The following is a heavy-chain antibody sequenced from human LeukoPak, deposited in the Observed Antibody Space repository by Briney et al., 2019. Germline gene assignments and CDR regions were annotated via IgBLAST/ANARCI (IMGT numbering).Heavy chain of an antibody. Sequence: GGSLRLSCGASGFTFGRYAMSWVRQAPGKGLQWVSQIDGSGGALYYADSVRGRFTISRDNSKNTLYLHMNSLRAEDTAVYYCASPLLWFGELRRGSYYFDYWGQGTLVTVSS. D-gene: IGHD3-10*01. CDR2: IDGSGGAL. V-gene: IGHV3-23*01. CDR3: ASPLLWFGELRRGSYYFDY. CDR1: GFTFGRYA. J-gene: IGHJ4*02.